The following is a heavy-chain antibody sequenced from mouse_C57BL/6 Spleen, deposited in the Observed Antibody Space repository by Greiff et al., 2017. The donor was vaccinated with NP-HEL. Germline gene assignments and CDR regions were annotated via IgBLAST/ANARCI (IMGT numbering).Heavy chain of an antibody. CDR3: ARRGLYYDYDWYFDV. CDR1: GYTFTSYW. D-gene: IGHD2-4*01. Sequence: QVQLKQPGAELVKPGASVKLSCKASGYTFTSYWMHWVKQRPGRGLEWIGRIDPNSGGTKYNEKFKSKATMTVDKPSSTAYMQLSSLTSEDSAVYYCARRGLYYDYDWYFDVWGTGTTVTVSS. V-gene: IGHV1-72*01. J-gene: IGHJ1*03. CDR2: IDPNSGGT.